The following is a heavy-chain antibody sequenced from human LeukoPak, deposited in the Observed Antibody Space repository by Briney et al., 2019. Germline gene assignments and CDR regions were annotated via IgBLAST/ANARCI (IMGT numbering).Heavy chain of an antibody. D-gene: IGHD6-6*01. V-gene: IGHV3-7*01. CDR1: GFTFSNYW. Sequence: GGSLRLSCAASGFTFSNYWMSWVRQAPGKGLEWVANIKQDGSEKYYVDSVKGRFIISRDNAKNSLYLQMTSLRAEDTAVYYCATSIAARGTEIDYWGQGTLVTVSS. CDR3: ATSIAARGTEIDY. J-gene: IGHJ4*02. CDR2: IKQDGSEK.